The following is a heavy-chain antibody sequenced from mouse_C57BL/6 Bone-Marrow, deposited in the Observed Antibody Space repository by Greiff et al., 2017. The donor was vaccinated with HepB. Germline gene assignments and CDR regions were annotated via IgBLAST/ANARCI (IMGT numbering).Heavy chain of an antibody. J-gene: IGHJ1*03. CDR3: ANLNYYGSSYGYFDV. D-gene: IGHD1-1*01. CDR2: ISYDGRN. Sequence: EVQLQESGPGLVKPSQSLSLTCSVTGYSITSGYYWNWIRQFPGNKLEWMGYISYDGRNNYNPSLKNRISITRDTSKNQFFLKLNSVTTEDTATYYWANLNYYGSSYGYFDVWGTGTTVTFSS. V-gene: IGHV3-6*01. CDR1: GYSITSGYY.